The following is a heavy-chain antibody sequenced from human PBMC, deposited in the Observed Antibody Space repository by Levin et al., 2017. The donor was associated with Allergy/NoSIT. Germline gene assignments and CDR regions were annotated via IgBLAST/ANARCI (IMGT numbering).Heavy chain of an antibody. D-gene: IGHD3-3*01. CDR3: AREVTYFDFWSGYWGWFDP. J-gene: IGHJ5*02. CDR2: INSDGSST. V-gene: IGHV3-74*01. Sequence: LSLTCAASGFTFSSYWMHWVRQAPGMGLVWVSRINSDGSSTNYADSVKGRFTISRDNTKNTLYLEVNSLRAEDTAVYFCAREVTYFDFWSGYWGWFDPWGQGTLVTVSS. CDR1: GFTFSSYW.